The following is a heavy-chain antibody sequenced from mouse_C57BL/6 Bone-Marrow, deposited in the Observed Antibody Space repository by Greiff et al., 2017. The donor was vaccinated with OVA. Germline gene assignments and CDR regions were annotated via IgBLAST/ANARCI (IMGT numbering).Heavy chain of an antibody. V-gene: IGHV1-54*01. D-gene: IGHD1-1*01. CDR3: ARFYVPWWYFDF. J-gene: IGHJ1*03. CDR2: INPGSGGT. CDR1: GYAFTNYL. Sequence: VQLQESGAELVRPGTSVKVSCKASGYAFTNYLIEWVKQRPGQGLEWIGVINPGSGGTDYNEKFKGKATLTADKSSSTAYKQLSSLTSEDSAVYFYARFYVPWWYFDFWGTGTTVTVSA.